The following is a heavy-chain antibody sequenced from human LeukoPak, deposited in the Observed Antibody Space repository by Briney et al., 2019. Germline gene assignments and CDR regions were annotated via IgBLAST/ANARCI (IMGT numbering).Heavy chain of an antibody. J-gene: IGHJ4*02. V-gene: IGHV1-2*02. CDR2: INPNSGGT. D-gene: IGHD2-2*02. CDR3: ARDRIYCSSTSCYTEEIDY. Sequence: GASVKVSCKASGYTFTGYYMHWVRQAPGQGLEWMGWINPNSGGTNYAQKFQGRVTMTRDTSISTAYMELSRLRSDDTAVNYCARDRIYCSSTSCYTEEIDYWGQGTLVTVSS. CDR1: GYTFTGYY.